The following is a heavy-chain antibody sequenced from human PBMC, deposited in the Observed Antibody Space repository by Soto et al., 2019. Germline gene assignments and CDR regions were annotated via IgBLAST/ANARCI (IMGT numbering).Heavy chain of an antibody. CDR2: IYHSGTT. CDR1: DFSISSGHY. J-gene: IGHJ4*02. D-gene: IGHD2-2*01. Sequence: SETLSLTCAVSDFSISSGHYWGWIRQPPGKGLEWIGSIYHSGTTYNNPSLKSRVTMSVDTSKNQFSLKLSSVTAADTALYYCARWRNDCSYTSCYHFGYWGQGTLVTVSS. CDR3: ARWRNDCSYTSCYHFGY. V-gene: IGHV4-38-2*01.